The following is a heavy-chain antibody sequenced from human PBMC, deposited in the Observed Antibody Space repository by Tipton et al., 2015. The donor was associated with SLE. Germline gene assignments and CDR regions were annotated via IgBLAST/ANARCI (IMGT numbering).Heavy chain of an antibody. D-gene: IGHD6-19*01. CDR1: GGSIINDY. Sequence: TLSLTCTVSGGSIINDYWTWIRQPPGKGLEWIGYIYYSGSTYYNPSLKSRVTISVGTSKNQFSLKLSSVTAADTAVYYCARARWYSSGSAMGDAFDIWGQGTMVTVSS. V-gene: IGHV4-30-4*01. CDR2: IYYSGST. CDR3: ARARWYSSGSAMGDAFDI. J-gene: IGHJ3*02.